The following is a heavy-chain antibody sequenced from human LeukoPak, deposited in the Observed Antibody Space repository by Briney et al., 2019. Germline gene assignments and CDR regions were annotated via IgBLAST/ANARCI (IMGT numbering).Heavy chain of an antibody. Sequence: ASVKVSCKASGYTFTSYGISWVRQAPGQGLEWMGWITAYNDNANYAQKLQGRVTMTTDTSTSTAYMELRSLRSDDTAVYYCARALLWFGEPSHIDYWGQGTLVTASS. V-gene: IGHV1-18*01. CDR3: ARALLWFGEPSHIDY. CDR2: ITAYNDNA. J-gene: IGHJ4*02. D-gene: IGHD3-10*01. CDR1: GYTFTSYG.